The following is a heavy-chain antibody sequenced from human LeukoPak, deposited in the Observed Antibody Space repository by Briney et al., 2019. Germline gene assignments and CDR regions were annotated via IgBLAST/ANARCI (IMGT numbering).Heavy chain of an antibody. Sequence: SETLSLTCTVSGGSISSGSYYWSWIRQPAGKGLEWIGRIYTSGSTNYNPSLKSRVTISLDTSKKQFSLNLTSVTAADTAVYYCARHVTVHYSSFDYWGQGTLVTVSS. CDR2: IYTSGST. V-gene: IGHV4-61*02. J-gene: IGHJ4*02. CDR3: ARHVTVHYSSFDY. D-gene: IGHD2-15*01. CDR1: GGSISSGSYY.